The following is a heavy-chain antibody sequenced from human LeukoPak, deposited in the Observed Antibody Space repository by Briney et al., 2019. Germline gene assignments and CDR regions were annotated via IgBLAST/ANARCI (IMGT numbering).Heavy chain of an antibody. V-gene: IGHV3-21*01. CDR2: NSSSSSYI. Sequence: GGSLRLSCAASGFTFSSYSMNWVRQAPGKGLEWVSSNSSSSSYIYYADSVKGRFTISRDNAKNSLYLQMNSLRAEDTAVYYCARVVGATLYFQHWGQGTLVTASS. J-gene: IGHJ1*01. D-gene: IGHD1-26*01. CDR1: GFTFSSYS. CDR3: ARVVGATLYFQH.